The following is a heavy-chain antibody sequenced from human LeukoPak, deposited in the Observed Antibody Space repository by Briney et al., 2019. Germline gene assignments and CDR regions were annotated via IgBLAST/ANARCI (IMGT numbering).Heavy chain of an antibody. CDR3: ARDVRADSGYDFFSFPMDV. D-gene: IGHD5-12*01. V-gene: IGHV1-8*01. CDR1: GYTFTSYD. J-gene: IGHJ6*03. Sequence: ASVKVSCKASGYTFTSYDINWVRQATGLGPEWMGWMNPSGNTGYAQKFQGRVTMTRNTSISTAYLELSSLTSEDTAVYYCARDVRADSGYDFFSFPMDVWGKGTTVTVSS. CDR2: MNPSGNT.